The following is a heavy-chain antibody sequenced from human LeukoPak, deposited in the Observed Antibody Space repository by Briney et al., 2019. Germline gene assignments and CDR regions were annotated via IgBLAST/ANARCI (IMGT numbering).Heavy chain of an antibody. CDR2: ISAYNGDT. CDR1: GYTFTSYG. J-gene: IGHJ4*02. CDR3: ASHDHCSSTSCTYFDY. Sequence: ASVKVSCKASGYTFTSYGITWVRQAPGQGLEWMGYISAYNGDTDYAQKFQGRVTMTTDTSTSTAYMELRSLRSDDTAMYYCASHDHCSSTSCTYFDYWGQGTLVTVSS. D-gene: IGHD2-2*01. V-gene: IGHV1-18*04.